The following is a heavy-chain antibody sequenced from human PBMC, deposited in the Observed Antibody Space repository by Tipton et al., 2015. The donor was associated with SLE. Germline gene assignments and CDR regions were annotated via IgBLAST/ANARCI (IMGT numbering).Heavy chain of an antibody. CDR2: IYTTGST. CDR1: RASVRSGSYY. Sequence: TLSLTCTVSRASVRSGSYYWSWIRQPAGKGLEWIGRIYTTGSTNYNPSLKSRLTMSVDTSRNQFSLKLTSVTAADTAVYFCARFDYSNWDDYWGQGTLVTVSS. V-gene: IGHV4-61*02. J-gene: IGHJ4*02. CDR3: ARFDYSNWDDY. D-gene: IGHD4-11*01.